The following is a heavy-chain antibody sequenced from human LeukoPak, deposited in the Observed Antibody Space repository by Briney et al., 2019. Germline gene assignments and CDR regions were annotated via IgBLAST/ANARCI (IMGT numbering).Heavy chain of an antibody. V-gene: IGHV3-30*02. CDR2: VRYDGNNK. J-gene: IGHJ4*02. D-gene: IGHD6-19*01. CDR1: GFSFENYG. Sequence: PGGSLRLSCAASGFSFENYGMHWVRQAPGKGLEWVTFVRYDGNNKYYADSVKGRFSISRDNSKNILYLQMNSLRPEDTAVYYCARRSGIAVAGAFDYWGQGTLVTVSS. CDR3: ARRSGIAVAGAFDY.